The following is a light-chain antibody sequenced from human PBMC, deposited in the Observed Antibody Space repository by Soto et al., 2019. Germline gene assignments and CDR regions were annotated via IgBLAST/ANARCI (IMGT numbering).Light chain of an antibody. J-gene: IGKJ4*01. CDR1: QSVSSH. V-gene: IGKV3-11*01. Sequence: EIVLTHSPATLSLSPGERATLSCRASQSVSSHLAWYQQKPGQAPRLLIYDASNTATGIPARFSGSGSGTDFTLTISSLEPEDFAVYYCQQRSNWTLTFGGGTKVDIK. CDR2: DAS. CDR3: QQRSNWTLT.